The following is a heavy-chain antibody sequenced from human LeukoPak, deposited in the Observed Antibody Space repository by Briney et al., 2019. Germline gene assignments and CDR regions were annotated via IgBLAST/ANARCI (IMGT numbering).Heavy chain of an antibody. CDR1: GGSISSSSYY. D-gene: IGHD4-17*01. CDR3: ANYGDYDDY. J-gene: IGHJ4*02. Sequence: PSETLSLTCTVSGGSISSSSYYWGWIRQPPGKGLEWIGSIYYSGSTYYNPSLKSRVTISVDTSKNQFSLKLSSVTAADTAVYYCANYGDYDDYRGQGTLVTVSS. V-gene: IGHV4-39*07. CDR2: IYYSGST.